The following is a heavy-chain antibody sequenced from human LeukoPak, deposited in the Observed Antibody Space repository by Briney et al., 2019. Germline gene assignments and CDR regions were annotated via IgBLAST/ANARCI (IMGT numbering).Heavy chain of an antibody. CDR3: ARAGITMIVAIYYFDY. CDR2: IYHSGST. Sequence: SETLSLTCAVYGGSFSGYYWSWIRQPPGKGLEWIGSIYHSGSTYYNPSLKSRVTISVDTSKNQFSLKLSSVTAADTAVYYCARAGITMIVAIYYFDYWGQGTLVTVSS. J-gene: IGHJ4*02. D-gene: IGHD3-22*01. V-gene: IGHV4-34*01. CDR1: GGSFSGYY.